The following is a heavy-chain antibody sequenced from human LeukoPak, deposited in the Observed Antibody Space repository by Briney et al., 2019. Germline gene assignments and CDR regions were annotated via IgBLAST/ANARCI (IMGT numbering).Heavy chain of an antibody. CDR2: ISNSGDNT. Sequence: QSGGSLRLSCAASGFTFSTYAMSWVRQVPGKGLEWVSGISNSGDNTYYADSVKGRFTISRDNSKNTLYLQMNSLRAEDTAVYYCARGQEFDYWGQGTLVTVSS. J-gene: IGHJ4*02. CDR3: ARGQEFDY. CDR1: GFTFSTYA. V-gene: IGHV3-23*01.